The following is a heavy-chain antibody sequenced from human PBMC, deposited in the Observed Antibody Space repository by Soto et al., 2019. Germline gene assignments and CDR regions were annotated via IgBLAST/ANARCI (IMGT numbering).Heavy chain of an antibody. Sequence: ASVTVSCQASGYAFTSYAMHWVRQAPGQRLEWMGWINAGNGNTKYSQKFQGRVTITRDTSASTAYMELSSLRSEDTAVYYCARGAIVVVPAAIAYYYYYMDVWGKGTTVTVSS. D-gene: IGHD2-2*02. V-gene: IGHV1-3*01. CDR2: INAGNGNT. CDR1: GYAFTSYA. J-gene: IGHJ6*03. CDR3: ARGAIVVVPAAIAYYYYYMDV.